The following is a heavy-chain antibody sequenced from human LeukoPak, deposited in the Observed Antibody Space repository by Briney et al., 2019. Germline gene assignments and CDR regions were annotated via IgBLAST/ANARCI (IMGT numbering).Heavy chain of an antibody. D-gene: IGHD3-16*02. Sequence: SETVSLTCTVSGGSVSSASYYWSWIRQPPGRGLEWIAYVYYSGSTKYNPSLKSGVTISVDTSKNQFSLKLSSVTAADTAIYYCARLSLDNWFDPWGQGTLVTVSS. CDR3: ARLSLDNWFDP. CDR1: GGSVSSASYY. CDR2: VYYSGST. V-gene: IGHV4-61*01. J-gene: IGHJ5*02.